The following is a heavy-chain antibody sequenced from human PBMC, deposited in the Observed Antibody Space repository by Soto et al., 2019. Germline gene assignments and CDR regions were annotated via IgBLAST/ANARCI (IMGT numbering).Heavy chain of an antibody. V-gene: IGHV4-30-4*01. D-gene: IGHD6-6*01. CDR3: ARYASSSSSGWFDP. Sequence: QVQLQESGPGLVRPSQTLSLTCTVSGGPIGSDGFAFRWSWLRQSPGRGLEWIGHIDHRGISENNPSLKSRLTLSVDMSKNQFSLRLGSATAADTAVYYCARYASSSSSGWFDPWGQGTLVTVSS. CDR1: GGPIGSDGFA. J-gene: IGHJ5*02. CDR2: IDHRGIS.